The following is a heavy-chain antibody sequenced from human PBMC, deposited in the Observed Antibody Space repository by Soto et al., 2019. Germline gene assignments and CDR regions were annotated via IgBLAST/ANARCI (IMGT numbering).Heavy chain of an antibody. V-gene: IGHV5-51*01. CDR2: IYPGDSDT. CDR3: APPRGSYYYCGMEV. J-gene: IGHJ6*02. CDR1: GYSFGSYW. Sequence: PGESLQISCKGSGYSFGSYWIAWVRQMPGKGLEWMGSIYPGDSDTRYSPSSQGQVTISADTSISTAFLPWSSLKASTPAISYCAPPRGSYYYCGMEVWPQGTQVTVSS. D-gene: IGHD6-19*01.